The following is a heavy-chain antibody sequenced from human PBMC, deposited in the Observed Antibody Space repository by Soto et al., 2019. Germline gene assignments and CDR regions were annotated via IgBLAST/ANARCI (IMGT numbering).Heavy chain of an antibody. D-gene: IGHD3-16*01. CDR1: GFTFSRYW. J-gene: IGHJ4*02. Sequence: EVQLVESGGGLVQPGGSLRLSCTASGFTFSRYWMSWVRQAPGEGLGWVANIKEDGSGKYYVDSVKGRFSISRDNARNSLYLQMNSLRVEDTAVYYCVRVGRLGGYWGQGTLVTVSS. V-gene: IGHV3-7*03. CDR2: IKEDGSGK. CDR3: VRVGRLGGY.